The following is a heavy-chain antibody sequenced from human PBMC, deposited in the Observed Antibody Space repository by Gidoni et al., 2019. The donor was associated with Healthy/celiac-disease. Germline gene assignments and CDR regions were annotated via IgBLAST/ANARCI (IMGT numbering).Heavy chain of an antibody. CDR2: ISSSSSTI. J-gene: IGHJ6*02. CDR3: ARGRYSSGKVYYYYGMDV. CDR1: GFTFSSYS. Sequence: EVQLVESGGGLVQPGGSLRLSCAASGFTFSSYSMNWVRQAPGKGLEWVSYISSSSSTIYYADSVKGRFTISRDNAKNSLYLQMNSLRAEDTAVYYCARGRYSSGKVYYYYGMDVWGQGTTVTVSS. D-gene: IGHD6-19*01. V-gene: IGHV3-48*01.